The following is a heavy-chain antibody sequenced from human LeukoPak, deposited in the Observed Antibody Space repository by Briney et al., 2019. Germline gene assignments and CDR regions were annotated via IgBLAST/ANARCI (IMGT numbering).Heavy chain of an antibody. V-gene: IGHV4-30-2*01. CDR3: ARGQDESYGSSYYFDY. Sequence: NPSETLSLTCAVSGGSISSGGYSWSWLRQPPGKGLEWIGYIYHSGSTYYNPSLKSRVTISVDRSKNQFSLKLSSVTAADTAVYYCARGQDESYGSSYYFDYWGQGTLVTVSS. CDR1: GGSISSGGYS. J-gene: IGHJ4*02. D-gene: IGHD4-17*01. CDR2: IYHSGST.